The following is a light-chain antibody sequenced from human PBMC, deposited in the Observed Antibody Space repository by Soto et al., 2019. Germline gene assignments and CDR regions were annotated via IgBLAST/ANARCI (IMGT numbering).Light chain of an antibody. Sequence: EIVMTQSPATLSVSPGERATLSCRASQSVSSNLAWYQQKPGQAPRLLIYGASNRATGIPARFSGSGSVTEFTLTISSLQSEDFAVYYCQQYNNWPPWTFGQGTKVEIK. CDR3: QQYNNWPPWT. CDR2: GAS. CDR1: QSVSSN. V-gene: IGKV3-15*01. J-gene: IGKJ1*01.